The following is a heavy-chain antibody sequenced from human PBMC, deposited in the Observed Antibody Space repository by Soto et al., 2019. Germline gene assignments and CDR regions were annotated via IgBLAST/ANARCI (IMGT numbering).Heavy chain of an antibody. CDR3: ARSWSGSTSGRVDV. CDR1: GFTFDDHV. D-gene: IGHD3-3*01. V-gene: IGHV3-9*01. Sequence: GGSLRLSCVACGFTFDDHVMHWVRQVPGKGLEWVGHITWDGYSIGYGGSVRGRFTISRDNAKDTLYLQMNSLRPEDTALYYCARSWSGSTSGRVDVWGQGTTVTVSS. CDR2: ITWDGYSI. J-gene: IGHJ6*02.